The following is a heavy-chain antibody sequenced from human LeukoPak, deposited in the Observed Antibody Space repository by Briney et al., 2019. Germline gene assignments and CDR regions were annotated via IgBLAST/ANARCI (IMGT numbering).Heavy chain of an antibody. V-gene: IGHV3-7*01. Sequence: GGSLRLSCAASGFTFSSYWMSWVRQAPGKGLERVAHINQDGNEKYYVDSVKGRFSISRDNAKNSLYLQMNSLRAEDTAVYYCARAVATPPDYWGQGTLVTVSS. CDR3: ARAVATPPDY. CDR1: GFTFSSYW. CDR2: INQDGNEK. J-gene: IGHJ4*02.